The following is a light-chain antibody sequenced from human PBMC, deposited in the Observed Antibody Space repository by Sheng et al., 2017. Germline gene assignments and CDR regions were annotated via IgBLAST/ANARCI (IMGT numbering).Light chain of an antibody. CDR3: QQYGSSLTWT. V-gene: IGKV3-20*01. CDR1: QSVRSSY. CDR2: GAS. Sequence: EIVLTQLPGTLSLSPGERATLSCRASQSVRSSYLAWYQQKPGQAPRLLIYGASSRATGIPDRFSGSGSGTDFTLTISRLEPEDFAVYYCQQYGSSLTWTFGQGTKVEIK. J-gene: IGKJ1*01.